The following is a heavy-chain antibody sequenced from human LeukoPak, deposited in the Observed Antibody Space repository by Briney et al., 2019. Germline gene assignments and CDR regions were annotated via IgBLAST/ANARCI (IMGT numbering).Heavy chain of an antibody. J-gene: IGHJ2*01. CDR2: ISSSGSGDNT. Sequence: GGSLRLSCAASGVTLSTCAMSWARQAPGKGLEWVSGISSSGSGDNTYYADSVKGRFTISRDSSKNTLFLHMNTLRAEDTAIYYCAKDRTVGASYWYFELWGRGTLVTVSS. D-gene: IGHD1-26*01. V-gene: IGHV3-23*01. CDR3: AKDRTVGASYWYFEL. CDR1: GVTLSTCA.